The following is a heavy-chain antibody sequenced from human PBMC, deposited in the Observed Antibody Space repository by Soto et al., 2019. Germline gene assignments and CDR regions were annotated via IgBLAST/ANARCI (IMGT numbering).Heavy chain of an antibody. V-gene: IGHV4-39*01. J-gene: IGHJ6*02. CDR3: ARRTAVEFGMDV. Sequence: SETLSLTCTVSGGSISSSSYYWGWIRQPPGKGLEWIGSIYYSGSTYYNPSLKSRVTISVGTSKNQFSLKLSSVTAADTAVYYCARRTAVEFGMDVWGQGTTVTVSS. CDR1: GGSISSSSYY. CDR2: IYYSGST. D-gene: IGHD6-19*01.